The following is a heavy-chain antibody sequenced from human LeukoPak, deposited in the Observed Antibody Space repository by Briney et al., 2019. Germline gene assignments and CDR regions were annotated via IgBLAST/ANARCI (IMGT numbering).Heavy chain of an antibody. V-gene: IGHV4-61*02. J-gene: IGHJ6*03. CDR2: VDSSGRT. D-gene: IGHD5-18*01. Sequence: SETLSLTCTVSGGSISSGSDYWSWIRQPAGKGLEWIGRVDSSGRTNYNPSLKSRVTISEDTSKNQFSLKLSSVTAADTAVYYCARTTEGGYTYDYFYYYYMDVWGKGTTVTISS. CDR3: ARTTEGGYTYDYFYYYYMDV. CDR1: GGSISSGSDY.